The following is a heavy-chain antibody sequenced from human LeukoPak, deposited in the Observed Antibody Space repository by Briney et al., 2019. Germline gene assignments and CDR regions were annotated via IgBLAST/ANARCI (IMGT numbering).Heavy chain of an antibody. CDR3: ARGSLVTPFDY. D-gene: IGHD4-23*01. J-gene: IGHJ4*02. Sequence: SETLSFTCAVYGGSFSGYYWSWIRQPPGKGLEWIGEINHSGSTNYNPSLKSRVTISVDTSKNQFSLKLSSVTAADTAVYYCARGSLVTPFDYWGQGTLVTVSS. CDR1: GGSFSGYY. V-gene: IGHV4-34*01. CDR2: INHSGST.